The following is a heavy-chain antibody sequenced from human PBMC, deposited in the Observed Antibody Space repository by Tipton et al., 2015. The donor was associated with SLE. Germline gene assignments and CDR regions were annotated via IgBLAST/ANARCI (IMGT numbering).Heavy chain of an antibody. CDR3: ARQPYYDNGGFLDY. V-gene: IGHV4-59*08. CDR2: VYGFGST. CDR1: GASISTYY. D-gene: IGHD3-22*01. J-gene: IGHJ4*02. Sequence: GLVKPSETLSLTCTVSGASISTYYWTWIRQPPGKAMEWIGYVYGFGSTSYNPSLMSRATISADAPTNQFSLKLTSVTAADTAVYYCARQPYYDNGGFLDYWGQGILVTVSS.